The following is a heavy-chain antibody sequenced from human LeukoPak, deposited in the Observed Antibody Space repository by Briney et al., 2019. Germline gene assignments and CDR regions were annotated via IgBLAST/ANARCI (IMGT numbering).Heavy chain of an antibody. CDR3: ATPPFSDPIVGATPRTLLGY. CDR2: IIPILGIA. CDR1: GGTFSSYA. Sequence: ASVTVSCKASGGTFSSYAISWVRQAPGQGLEWMGRIIPILGIANYAQKFQGRVTITADKSTSTAYMELSSLRSEDTAVYYCATPPFSDPIVGATPRTLLGYWGQGTLVTVSS. V-gene: IGHV1-69*04. D-gene: IGHD1-26*01. J-gene: IGHJ4*02.